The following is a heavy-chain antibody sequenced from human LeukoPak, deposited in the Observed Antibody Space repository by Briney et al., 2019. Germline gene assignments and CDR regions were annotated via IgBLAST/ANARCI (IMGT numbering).Heavy chain of an antibody. J-gene: IGHJ5*02. CDR1: GFTFSSYA. CDR3: ARDSSDYDFAVPLNWFDP. Sequence: GRSLRLSCAASGFTFSSYAMHWVRQAPGKGLEWVAVISYDGSNKYYADSVKGRFTISRDNSKNTLYLQMNSLRAEDTAVYYCARDSSDYDFAVPLNWFDPWGQGTLVTVSS. D-gene: IGHD3-3*01. V-gene: IGHV3-30-3*01. CDR2: ISYDGSNK.